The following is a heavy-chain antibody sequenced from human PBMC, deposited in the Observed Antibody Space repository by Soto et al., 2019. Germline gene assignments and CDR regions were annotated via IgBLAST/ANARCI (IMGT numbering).Heavy chain of an antibody. J-gene: IGHJ6*02. Sequence: GGSLRLSCAASGFTFSSYGMHWVRQAPGKGLEWVAVIWYDGSNKYYADSVKGRFTISRDNSKNTLYLQMNSLRAEDTAVYYCARDRNDFSPHGVYYHYGMDVWGQGTTVTVSS. CDR1: GFTFSSYG. CDR3: ARDRNDFSPHGVYYHYGMDV. D-gene: IGHD3-3*01. CDR2: IWYDGSNK. V-gene: IGHV3-33*01.